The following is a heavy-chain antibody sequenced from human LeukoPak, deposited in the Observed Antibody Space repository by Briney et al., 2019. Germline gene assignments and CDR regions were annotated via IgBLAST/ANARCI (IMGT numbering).Heavy chain of an antibody. CDR3: ASVPPKYYYYYMDV. CDR1: GGSFSGYY. CDR2: INHSGST. V-gene: IGHV4-34*01. J-gene: IGHJ6*03. Sequence: SETLSLTCAVYGGSFSGYYWSWIRQPPGKGLEWIGEINHSGSTNYNPSLKSRVTISVDTSKNQFSLKLSSVTAADTAVYYCASVPPKYYYYYMDVWGKGTTVTVPS. D-gene: IGHD2-2*01.